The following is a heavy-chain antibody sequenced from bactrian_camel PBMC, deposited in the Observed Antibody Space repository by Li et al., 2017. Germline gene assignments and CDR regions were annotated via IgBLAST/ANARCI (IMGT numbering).Heavy chain of an antibody. D-gene: IGHD7*01. Sequence: HVQLVESGGGLVQPGGSLTLSCVTSGFTFSSYGMSWVRQAPGRGLEWVSTMRNDGSNTGYADSVKGRFTVSKDDAKNTLYLQMNSLEPEDTAMYYCAADFVNKQLARSYNYWGQGTQVTVS. V-gene: IGHV3S7*01. J-gene: IGHJ4*01. CDR3: AADFVNKQLARSYNY. CDR1: GFTFSSYG. CDR2: MRNDGSNT.